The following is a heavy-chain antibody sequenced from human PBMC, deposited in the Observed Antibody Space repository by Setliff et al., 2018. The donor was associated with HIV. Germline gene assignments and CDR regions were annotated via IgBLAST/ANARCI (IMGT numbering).Heavy chain of an antibody. V-gene: IGHV4-61*02. CDR1: GGSISSGSYY. CDR2: IYASGST. J-gene: IGHJ5*02. CDR3: ATYADRESNRFDP. D-gene: IGHD3-10*01. Sequence: SETLSLTCTVSGGSISSGSYYWSWIRQPAGKGLEWIGRIYASGSTNYNPSLKSRVTISVDTSKNQFSLKLSSVTAADTAVYYCATYADRESNRFDPWGQGILVTVSS.